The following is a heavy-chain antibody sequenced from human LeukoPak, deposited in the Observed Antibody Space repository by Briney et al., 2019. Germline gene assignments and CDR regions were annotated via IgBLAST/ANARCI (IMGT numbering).Heavy chain of an antibody. CDR3: ARLVGSSGWYGDFDY. J-gene: IGHJ4*02. Sequence: SETLSLTCAVYGGSFSGYYWSWIRQPPGKGLEWIGEINHSGSTNYNPSLKSRVTISVHTSKNQFSLKLSSVTATDTAVYYCARLVGSSGWYGDFDYWGQGSLVTVSS. CDR2: INHSGST. CDR1: GGSFSGYY. D-gene: IGHD6-19*01. V-gene: IGHV4-34*01.